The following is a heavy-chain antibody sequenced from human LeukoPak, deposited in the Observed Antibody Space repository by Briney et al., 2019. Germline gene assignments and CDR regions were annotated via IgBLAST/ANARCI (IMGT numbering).Heavy chain of an antibody. CDR1: GFTLRSYS. CDR3: ARDASGSSTGLIDS. D-gene: IGHD1-26*01. J-gene: IGHJ4*02. Sequence: GGSLRLSCAASGFTLRSYSTQWVRQAPGGGLEWVSYISTISYYLYYSGSVKGRFTISRDDAKNPLFLQMNSLRAEDTAIYYCARDASGSSTGLIDSWGQGTLVTVSS. V-gene: IGHV3-21*01. CDR2: ISTISYYL.